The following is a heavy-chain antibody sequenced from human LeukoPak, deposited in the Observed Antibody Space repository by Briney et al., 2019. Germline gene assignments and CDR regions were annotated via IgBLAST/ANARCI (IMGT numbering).Heavy chain of an antibody. J-gene: IGHJ4*02. CDR1: GFTFSTYW. D-gene: IGHD2-15*01. CDR3: ARDTGCAGGTCFSFYDY. V-gene: IGHV3-7*01. CDR2: IKQDGSQK. Sequence: GGSLRLSCAASGFTFSTYWMTWVRQAPGKGLEWVANIKQDGSQKYYVDSVKGRFTISRDNAKNSLYLQMDSLRAEDTAVYYCARDTGCAGGTCFSFYDYWGQGTLVTVSS.